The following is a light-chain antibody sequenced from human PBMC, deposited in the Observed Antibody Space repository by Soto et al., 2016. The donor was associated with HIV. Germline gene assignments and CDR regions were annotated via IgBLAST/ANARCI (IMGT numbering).Light chain of an antibody. CDR2: DDS. J-gene: IGLJ1*01. V-gene: IGLV3-21*03. CDR1: NVGSKS. CDR3: QVWDSSNYLYF. Sequence: SYVLTQPPSVSVAPGKTARITCGGTNVGSKSVHWYQQKPGQAPVLVVYDDSDRPSGIPERFSGSNSGNTATLTISRVEAGDEADYYCQVWDSSNYLYFFGTGTKVTVL.